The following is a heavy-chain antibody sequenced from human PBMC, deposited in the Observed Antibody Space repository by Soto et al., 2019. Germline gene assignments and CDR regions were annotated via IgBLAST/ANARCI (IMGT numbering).Heavy chain of an antibody. J-gene: IGHJ6*02. Sequence: GGSLRLSCAATGFMFGTYWMSWVRQAPGKGLEWVANIKHDGNEKYYADSVKGRFTVSRDNVKNFLHLQMSSLRGDDTGVYFCVRATLSWGHYYFRGLDVWGQGTSVTVSS. CDR2: IKHDGNEK. D-gene: IGHD3-22*01. V-gene: IGHV3-7*01. CDR1: GFMFGTYW. CDR3: VRATLSWGHYYFRGLDV.